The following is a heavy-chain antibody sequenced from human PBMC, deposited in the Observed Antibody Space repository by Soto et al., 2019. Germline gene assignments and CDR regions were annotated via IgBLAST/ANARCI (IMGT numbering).Heavy chain of an antibody. Sequence: EVQLVESGGGLVQPGRSLRLSCAASGFTFDDYAMHWVRQAPGKGLEWVSGISWNSGSIGYADSVKGRFTISRDNAKNSLYLQMNSLRAEDTALYYCAKDLIISSSVLDYWGQGTLVTVSS. CDR3: AKDLIISSSVLDY. CDR2: ISWNSGSI. CDR1: GFTFDDYA. V-gene: IGHV3-9*01. J-gene: IGHJ4*02. D-gene: IGHD6-6*01.